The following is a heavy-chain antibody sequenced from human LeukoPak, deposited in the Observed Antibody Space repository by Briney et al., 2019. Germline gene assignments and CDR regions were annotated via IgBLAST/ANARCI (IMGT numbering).Heavy chain of an antibody. CDR1: GGTFSSYA. V-gene: IGHV1-69*01. J-gene: IGHJ4*02. CDR2: IIPIFGTA. CDR3: ARDPYYYDSSGYPKETYFDY. Sequence: SVKVSCKASGGTFSSYAISWVRQAPGQGLEWMGGIIPIFGTANYAQRFQGRVTITADESTSTAFMELSSLRSEDTAVYYCARDPYYYDSSGYPKETYFDYWGQGTLVTVSS. D-gene: IGHD3-22*01.